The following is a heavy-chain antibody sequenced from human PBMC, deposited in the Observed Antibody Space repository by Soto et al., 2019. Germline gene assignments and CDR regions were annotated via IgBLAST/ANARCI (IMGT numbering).Heavy chain of an antibody. D-gene: IGHD6-13*01. CDR2: ISSSSSYI. CDR1: GFTFSSYS. V-gene: IGHV3-21*01. J-gene: IGHJ5*02. Sequence: EVQLVESGGGLVKPGGSLRLSCAASGFTFSSYSMNWVRQAPGKGLEWVSSISSSSSYIYYADSVKGRFTISRDNAKNSLYLQMNSLRAEDTAVYYCARGGAAAGDLNWFDPWGQGTLVTVSS. CDR3: ARGGAAAGDLNWFDP.